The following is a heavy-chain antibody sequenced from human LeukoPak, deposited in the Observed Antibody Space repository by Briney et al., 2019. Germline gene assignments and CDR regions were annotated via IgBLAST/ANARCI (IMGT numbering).Heavy chain of an antibody. CDR2: VSTSGVGT. J-gene: IGHJ4*02. Sequence: QAGGSLRLSCAASGFIFSSYWIHWVRHAPGKGLEWVSSVSTSGVGTYYADSVRGRFTISRDNSKNTVFLQMNSLRAEDSAVYYCAKDYAVGSIDYWGQGTLVTVSS. CDR1: GFIFSSYW. V-gene: IGHV3-23*01. CDR3: AKDYAVGSIDY. D-gene: IGHD3-16*01.